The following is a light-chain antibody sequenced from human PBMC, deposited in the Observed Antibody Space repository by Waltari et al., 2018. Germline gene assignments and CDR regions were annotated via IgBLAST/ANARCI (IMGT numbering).Light chain of an antibody. V-gene: IGKV1-5*03. J-gene: IGKJ1*01. CDR2: EAS. CDR3: QHYKNYPRT. Sequence: DIQMTQSPSTLSASVGDRVTITCRASQNIDSWLTWYQQKPGKAPNLRIYEASNLESGVPARFSGSGSGTEFTLTISSLQPDDFATYYCQHYKNYPRTFGQGTEVEIK. CDR1: QNIDSW.